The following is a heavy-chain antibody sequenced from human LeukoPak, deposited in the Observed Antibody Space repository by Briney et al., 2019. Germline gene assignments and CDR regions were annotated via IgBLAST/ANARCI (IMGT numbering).Heavy chain of an antibody. J-gene: IGHJ1*01. CDR2: INHSGST. CDR3: ARGAPYYYGSGSYTRYFQH. CDR1: GGSFSGYY. Sequence: SETLSLTCAVYGGSFSGYYWSWIRQPPGKGLEWIGEINHSGSTNYNPSLKSRVTISVDTSKNQFSLKLSPVTAADTAVYYCARGAPYYYGSGSYTRYFQHWGQGTLVTVSS. V-gene: IGHV4-34*01. D-gene: IGHD3-10*01.